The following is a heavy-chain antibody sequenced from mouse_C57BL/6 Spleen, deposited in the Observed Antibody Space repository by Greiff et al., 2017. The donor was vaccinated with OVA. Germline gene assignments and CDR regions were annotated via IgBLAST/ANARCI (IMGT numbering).Heavy chain of an antibody. CDR1: GYTFTSYW. Sequence: QVQLQQPGAELVKPGASVKMSCKASGYTFTSYWITWVKQRPGQGLEWIGDIYPGSGSTNYNEKFKSKATLTVDTSSSTAYMQLSSLTSEDSAVYCCARHYYGSSPYYFDYWGQGTTLTVSA. V-gene: IGHV1-55*01. D-gene: IGHD1-1*01. CDR2: IYPGSGST. J-gene: IGHJ2*01. CDR3: ARHYYGSSPYYFDY.